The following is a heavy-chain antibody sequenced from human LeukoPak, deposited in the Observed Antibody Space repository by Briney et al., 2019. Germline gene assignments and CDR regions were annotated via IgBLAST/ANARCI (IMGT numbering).Heavy chain of an antibody. Sequence: GRSLRLSCAASGFTFDDYAMHWVRQAPGKGLEWVSGISWNSGSTAYADSVKGRFTISRDNAKNSLSLQMNSLRAADMALYYCAKDIAVAGMTFWYFDLWGRGTLVTVSS. CDR2: ISWNSGST. D-gene: IGHD6-19*01. CDR1: GFTFDDYA. CDR3: AKDIAVAGMTFWYFDL. V-gene: IGHV3-9*03. J-gene: IGHJ2*01.